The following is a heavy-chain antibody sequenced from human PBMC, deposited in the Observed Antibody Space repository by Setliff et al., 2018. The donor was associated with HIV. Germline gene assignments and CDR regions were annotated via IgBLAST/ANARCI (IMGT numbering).Heavy chain of an antibody. Sequence: SETLSLTCNVSGYSISSGFYWGWIRQPPGKGLEWIGNIFHSGNTDQNPSLKSRVTMSVETSENQFSLRLNSVTAADTAVYYCARRTIWGDAFDIWGRGTMITVSS. V-gene: IGHV4-38-2*02. CDR1: GYSISSGFY. D-gene: IGHD3-16*01. CDR2: IFHSGNT. CDR3: ARRTIWGDAFDI. J-gene: IGHJ3*02.